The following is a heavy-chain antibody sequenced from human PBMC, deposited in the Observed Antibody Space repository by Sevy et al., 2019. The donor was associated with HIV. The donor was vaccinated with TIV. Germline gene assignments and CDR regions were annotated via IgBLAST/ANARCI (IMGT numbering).Heavy chain of an antibody. CDR2: ISGGGGST. CDR1: GFTFSSYA. CDR3: AKDLDSSGSLFDY. D-gene: IGHD6-19*01. V-gene: IGHV3-23*01. J-gene: IGHJ4*02. Sequence: GGSLRLSCAASGFTFSSYAMSWVRQAPGKGLEWVSAISGGGGSTYYADSVKGRFTISRDNSKNTLYLQMNSLRAEDTAVYYCAKDLDSSGSLFDYWGQGTLVTVSS.